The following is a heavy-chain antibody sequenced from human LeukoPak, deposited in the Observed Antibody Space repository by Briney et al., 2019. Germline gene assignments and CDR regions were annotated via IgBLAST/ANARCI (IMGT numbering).Heavy chain of an antibody. Sequence: NPSETLSLTCTVSGGSISSDYWSWIRQPPGKGLEWIGYIYYSGSTNYSPSLESRVTISVDTSKNQFSLKLSSVTAADTAVYYCASIALVDYYGSGSYLYYFDYWGQGTLVTVSS. D-gene: IGHD3-10*01. CDR1: GGSISSDY. CDR3: ASIALVDYYGSGSYLYYFDY. CDR2: IYYSGST. J-gene: IGHJ4*02. V-gene: IGHV4-59*01.